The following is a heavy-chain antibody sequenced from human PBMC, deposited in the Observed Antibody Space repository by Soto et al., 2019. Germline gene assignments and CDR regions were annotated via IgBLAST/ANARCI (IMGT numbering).Heavy chain of an antibody. CDR3: ARERGYCSSTSCYAFDI. V-gene: IGHV3-53*01. D-gene: IGHD2-2*01. Sequence: GESLKISCAASGFTVSSNYMSWVRQAPGKGLEWVSVIYSGGSTYYADSVKGRFTISRDNSKNTLYLQMNSLRAEDTAVYYCARERGYCSSTSCYAFDIWGQGTMVTVSS. CDR2: IYSGGST. J-gene: IGHJ3*02. CDR1: GFTVSSNY.